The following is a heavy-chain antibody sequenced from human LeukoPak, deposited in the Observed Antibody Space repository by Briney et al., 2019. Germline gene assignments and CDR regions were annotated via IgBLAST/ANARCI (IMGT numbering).Heavy chain of an antibody. CDR2: FIPMFGSA. CDR1: GLTLGTYA. J-gene: IGHJ6*03. CDR3: ASSPRIVGRLDYYYYMDV. Sequence: ASVKVSCKASGLTLGTYAISWVRQAPGQGLEWMGGFIPMFGSAHYAQKFQDRVTITTDESTTIAYMELSSLRSEDTAVYYCASSPRIVGRLDYYYYMDVWGKGTTVTVSS. D-gene: IGHD6-6*01. V-gene: IGHV1-69*05.